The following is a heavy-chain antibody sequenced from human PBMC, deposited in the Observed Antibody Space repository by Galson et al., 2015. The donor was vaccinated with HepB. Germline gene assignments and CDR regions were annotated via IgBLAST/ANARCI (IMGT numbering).Heavy chain of an antibody. CDR2: ISYDGSNK. D-gene: IGHD3-22*01. V-gene: IGHV3-30*04. CDR1: GFTFSSYA. CDR3: ARDDSSGYYSAADAFDI. J-gene: IGHJ3*02. Sequence: SLRLSCAASGFTFSSYAMHWVRQAPGKGLEWVAVISYDGSNKYYADSVKGRFTISRDNSKNTLYLQMNSLRAEDTAVYYCARDDSSGYYSAADAFDIWGQGTMVTVSS.